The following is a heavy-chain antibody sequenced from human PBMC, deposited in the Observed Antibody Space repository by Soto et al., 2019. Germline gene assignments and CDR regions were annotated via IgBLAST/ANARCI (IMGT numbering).Heavy chain of an antibody. CDR2: IYWNDDK. D-gene: IGHD6-13*01. CDR1: GFSLSTSGVG. J-gene: IGHJ2*01. V-gene: IGHV2-5*01. CDR3: AHSLGGAAAVTGGWYFDL. Sequence: QITLKESGPPLVKPTQTLTLTCTFSGFSLSTSGVGVGWIRQPPGKALEWLALIYWNDDKRYSLSLKSRLTITKDTSKNQVVLTMTNMDPVDTATYYCAHSLGGAAAVTGGWYFDLWGRGTLVTVSS.